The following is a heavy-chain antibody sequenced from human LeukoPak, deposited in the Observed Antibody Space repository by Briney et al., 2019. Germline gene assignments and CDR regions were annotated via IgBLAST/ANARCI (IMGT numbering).Heavy chain of an antibody. V-gene: IGHV4-39*01. D-gene: IGHD2-2*01. J-gene: IGHJ5*02. CDR2: IYYSGST. Sequence: SETLSLTCTVSGGSISSSSYYWGWIRQPPGKGLEWIGSIYYSGSTYYNPSLKRRVTISVDTSKNQFSLKLSSVTAADTAVYYCARNFIVVVPAAILNWFDPWGQGTLVTVSS. CDR3: ARNFIVVVPAAILNWFDP. CDR1: GGSISSSSYY.